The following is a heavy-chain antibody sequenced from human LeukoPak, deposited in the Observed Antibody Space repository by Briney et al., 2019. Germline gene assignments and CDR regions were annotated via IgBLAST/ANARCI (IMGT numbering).Heavy chain of an antibody. CDR3: ARGEVLRFLEWLFPEFDYFDY. V-gene: IGHV3-23*01. CDR2: IGGSGSVT. CDR1: GFTFTSYA. D-gene: IGHD3-3*01. Sequence: PGRSLRLSCAASGFTFTSYAMSWVRQAPGKGLEWVSFIGGSGSVTSYAASVKGRFTISRDNFKNTLSLLLSSLRADDTAVYYCARGEVLRFLEWLFPEFDYFDYWGQGTLVTVSS. J-gene: IGHJ4*02.